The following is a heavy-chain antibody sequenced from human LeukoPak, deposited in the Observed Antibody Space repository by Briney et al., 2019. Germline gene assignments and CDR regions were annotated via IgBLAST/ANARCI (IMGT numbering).Heavy chain of an antibody. Sequence: GEFLNISCNGSGYSFTSYWIGWVRQLPGKGLGWLGIIYPGDSDTRYSPSFQGQVTISADKSISTAYLQWSSLKASDTAMYYCARPTSSWSDDAFDIWGQGTMVTVSS. CDR3: ARPTSSWSDDAFDI. CDR1: GYSFTSYW. V-gene: IGHV5-51*01. J-gene: IGHJ3*02. CDR2: IYPGDSDT. D-gene: IGHD6-13*01.